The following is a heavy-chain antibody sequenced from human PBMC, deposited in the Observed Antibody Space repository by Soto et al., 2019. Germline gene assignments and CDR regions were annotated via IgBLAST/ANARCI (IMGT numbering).Heavy chain of an antibody. V-gene: IGHV2-5*02. CDR3: AQIRFNQAFHY. J-gene: IGHJ4*02. Sequence: QITLKESGPTLVKPTQTLTLTCTFSGFSLTTSGVGVGWIRQPPGKALEWLALIYWDDDKRYSPSLKSRLTITKDTPKNQVVLTMTNMDPVDTATYYCAQIRFNQAFHYWGQGTLVTVSS. CDR1: GFSLTTSGVG. CDR2: IYWDDDK.